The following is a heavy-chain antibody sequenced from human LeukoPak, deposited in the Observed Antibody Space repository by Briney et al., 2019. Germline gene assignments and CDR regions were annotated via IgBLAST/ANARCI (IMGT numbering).Heavy chain of an antibody. CDR1: GYTFTSYG. J-gene: IGHJ5*02. Sequence: ASVKVSCKASGYTFTSYGISWVRQAPGQGLEWMGWISAYNGNTNYAQKLQGRVTVTTDTSTSTAYMELRSLRSDDTAVYYCARGTAAAGTWWFDPWGQGTLVTVSS. CDR3: ARGTAAAGTWWFDP. CDR2: ISAYNGNT. V-gene: IGHV1-18*01. D-gene: IGHD6-13*01.